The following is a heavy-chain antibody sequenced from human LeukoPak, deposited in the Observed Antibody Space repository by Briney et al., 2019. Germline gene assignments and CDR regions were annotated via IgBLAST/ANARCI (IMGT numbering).Heavy chain of an antibody. CDR3: TRRGTTMTPDDY. CDR1: GFTFSGSA. J-gene: IGHJ4*02. V-gene: IGHV3-73*01. D-gene: IGHD4-11*01. Sequence: PGGSLRLSCAVSGFTFSGSAMHWVRQASGKGLEWVGRIRSKANNYATSYDASVKGRFTISRDDSKNTTYLQMNSLKTEDTAIYYCTRRGTTMTPDDYWGLGTLVTVSS. CDR2: IRSKANNYAT.